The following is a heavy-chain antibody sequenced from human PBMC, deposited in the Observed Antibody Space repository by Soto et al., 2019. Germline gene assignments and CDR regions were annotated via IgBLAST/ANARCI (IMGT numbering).Heavy chain of an antibody. V-gene: IGHV3-11*01. J-gene: IGHJ5*02. CDR3: ARDWAGYGSGSYYHRFDP. Sequence: PGGSLRLSCAASGFTFSDYYMSWIRQAPGKGLEWVSYISSSGSTIYYADSVKGRFTISRDNAKNSLYLQMNSLRAEDTAVYYCARDWAGYGSGSYYHRFDPWGQGTLVTVSS. CDR1: GFTFSDYY. D-gene: IGHD3-10*01. CDR2: ISSSGSTI.